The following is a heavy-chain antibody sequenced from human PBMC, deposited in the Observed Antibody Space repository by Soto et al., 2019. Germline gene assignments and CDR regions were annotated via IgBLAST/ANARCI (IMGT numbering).Heavy chain of an antibody. V-gene: IGHV4-4*02. CDR2: IYHSGST. J-gene: IGHJ5*02. Sequence: SETLSLTCIVSGGSVSSSNWCRWVRQPPGKGLEWIGEIYHSGSTTYNPSLKSRATISVDKSENQFSLRLKSVTAADTAVYYCASVGSDYDNSGYYLPWGPGTLVTVSS. CDR1: GGSVSSSNW. D-gene: IGHD3-22*01. CDR3: ASVGSDYDNSGYYLP.